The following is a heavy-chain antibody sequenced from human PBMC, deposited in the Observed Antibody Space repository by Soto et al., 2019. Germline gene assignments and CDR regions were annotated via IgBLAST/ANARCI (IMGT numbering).Heavy chain of an antibody. CDR2: IGPESGAT. CDR3: GRGRSGQIVVFY. Sequence: ASVKVSCKASGYTFTGHYIHWVRQAPEQGPEWMGEIGPESGATRYAQKFQGRVTMTMDMSITTVYMELSNLSPDDTAVYYCGRGRSGQIVVFYWAQGTPVIVSS. J-gene: IGHJ4*02. CDR1: GYTFTGHY. V-gene: IGHV1-2*02. D-gene: IGHD6-25*01.